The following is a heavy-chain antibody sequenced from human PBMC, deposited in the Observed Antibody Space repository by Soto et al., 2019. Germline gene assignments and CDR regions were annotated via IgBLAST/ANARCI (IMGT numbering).Heavy chain of an antibody. CDR3: AKVGYYDSSGHNWLDP. V-gene: IGHV3-23*01. CDR2: ISGSGGST. CDR1: GFTFSGYA. J-gene: IGHJ5*02. D-gene: IGHD3-22*01. Sequence: GGSLRLSCATSGFTFSGYAMSWVRQAPGKGLEWVSAISGSGGSTYYADSVKGRFTISRDNSKNTLYLQMNSLRADDTAVYYCAKVGYYDSSGHNWLDPWGQGTLVTVSS.